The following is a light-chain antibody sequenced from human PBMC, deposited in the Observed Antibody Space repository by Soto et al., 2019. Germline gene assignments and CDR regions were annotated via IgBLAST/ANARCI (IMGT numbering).Light chain of an antibody. CDR3: QHYNSYSEA. CDR1: QTISSW. J-gene: IGKJ1*01. V-gene: IGKV1-5*03. Sequence: DIQMTQSPSTLSGSVGDRVTITCRASQTISSWLAWYQQKPWKAPKLLIYKASTLKSGVPSRFSGSVSGTEFTLTISSLQPDDFATYYCQHYNSYSEAFGQGTKVELK. CDR2: KAS.